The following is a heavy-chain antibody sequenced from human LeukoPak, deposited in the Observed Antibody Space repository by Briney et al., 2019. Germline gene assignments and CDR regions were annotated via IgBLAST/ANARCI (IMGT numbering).Heavy chain of an antibody. J-gene: IGHJ4*02. CDR2: IYYTGST. CDR1: GGSISSSDYY. V-gene: IGHV4-39*01. Sequence: SETLSLTCTVSGGSISSSDYYWGWIRQSPGKGLEWIGSIYYTGSTYYNPSLKSRVTISVDTSKNRFSLILSSVTAADTAVYYCARTPTWYSSAWYVTLNYFDYWGQGTLVTVSS. CDR3: ARTPTWYSSAWYVTLNYFDY. D-gene: IGHD6-13*01.